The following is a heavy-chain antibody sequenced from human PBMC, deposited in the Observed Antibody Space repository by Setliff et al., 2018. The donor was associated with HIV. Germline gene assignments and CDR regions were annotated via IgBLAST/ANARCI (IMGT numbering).Heavy chain of an antibody. CDR1: GITFRDYA. CDR2: ISGSGGSV. D-gene: IGHD3-22*01. J-gene: IGHJ4*02. CDR3: ARVRLYSSALDY. Sequence: LRLSCEASGITFRDYAMTWVRQAPGKGLEWVSGISGSGGSVYHSDSVQGRFTISRDNSKNTLSLQMNSLRPEDTAVFYCARVRLYSSALDYWGQGTLVTVSS. V-gene: IGHV3-23*01.